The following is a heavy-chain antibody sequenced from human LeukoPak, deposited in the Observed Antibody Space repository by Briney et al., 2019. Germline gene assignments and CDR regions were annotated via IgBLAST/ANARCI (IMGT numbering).Heavy chain of an antibody. CDR2: MNPNSGNT. CDR1: GYTFTIYD. V-gene: IGHV1-8*01. CDR3: ARGDGLTDYDFWSGANWFDP. D-gene: IGHD3-3*01. Sequence: ASVKVSCKASGYTFTIYDINWVRQATGQGLEWMGWMNPNSGNTGYAQKFQGRVTMTRNTSISTAYMELSSLRSEDTAVYYCARGDGLTDYDFWSGANWFDPWGQGTLVTVSS. J-gene: IGHJ5*02.